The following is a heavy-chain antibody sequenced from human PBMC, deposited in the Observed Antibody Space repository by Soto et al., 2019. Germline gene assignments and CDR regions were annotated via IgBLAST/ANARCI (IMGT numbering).Heavy chain of an antibody. J-gene: IGHJ3*02. CDR2: IYYSGST. CDR3: ARLRGGSGSYYKFEGDDAFDI. Sequence: QLQLQESGPGLVKPSETLSLTCTVSGGSISSSSYYWGWIRQPPGKGLEWIGSIYYSGSTYYNPSLKSRVTISVDTSKNQFSLKLSSVTAADTAVYYCARLRGGSGSYYKFEGDDAFDIWGQGTMVTVSS. D-gene: IGHD3-10*01. CDR1: GGSISSSSYY. V-gene: IGHV4-39*01.